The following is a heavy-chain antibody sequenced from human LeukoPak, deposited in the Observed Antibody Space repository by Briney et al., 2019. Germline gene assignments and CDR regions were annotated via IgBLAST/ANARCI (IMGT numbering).Heavy chain of an antibody. Sequence: PGGSLRLSCAASGFSFSAYWMTWVRQAPGTGLEWVANINPAGSETYYVDPVKGRFSISRDNAKNLACLQMNSLRAEDTAVYHCARFGYVAAVDVWGQGTPVTVSS. V-gene: IGHV3-7*01. CDR1: GFSFSAYW. D-gene: IGHD2-15*01. J-gene: IGHJ4*02. CDR2: INPAGSET. CDR3: ARFGYVAAVDV.